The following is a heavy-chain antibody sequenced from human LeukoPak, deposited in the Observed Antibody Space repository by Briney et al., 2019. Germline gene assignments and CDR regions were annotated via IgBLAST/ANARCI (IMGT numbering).Heavy chain of an antibody. J-gene: IGHJ4*02. Sequence: GGSLRLSCAASGFTFSSYSMYWVRQAPGKGLEWVAVICHDGSAEYYADSVKGRFTISRDDSKNTLYLQMNSLRAEDTALYYCARVSRGGWSGAFAFWVQGTLVTVSS. CDR1: GFTFSSYS. CDR2: ICHDGSAE. V-gene: IGHV3-33*01. CDR3: ARVSRGGWSGAFAF. D-gene: IGHD3-10*01.